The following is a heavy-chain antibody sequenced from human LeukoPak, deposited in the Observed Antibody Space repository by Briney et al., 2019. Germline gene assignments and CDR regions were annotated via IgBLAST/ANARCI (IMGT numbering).Heavy chain of an antibody. CDR3: ARDLIISDYYYGMDV. V-gene: IGHV4-4*07. D-gene: IGHD3-16*01. CDR1: VGSISSYY. CDR2: IYTSGST. Sequence: SETLSLTCTVSVGSISSYYWSWTRQPAGKGLEWIGRIYTSGSTNYNPSLKGRVTMSVDTSKNQFSLKLSTVTAADTAVYYCARDLIISDYYYGMDVWGQGTTVTVSS. J-gene: IGHJ6*02.